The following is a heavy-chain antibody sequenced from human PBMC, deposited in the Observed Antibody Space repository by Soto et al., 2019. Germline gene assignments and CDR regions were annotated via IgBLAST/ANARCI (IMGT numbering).Heavy chain of an antibody. J-gene: IGHJ1*01. Sequence: SETLSLTCAVSGGSISSGGYYWSWIRQHPGKGLEWIGYIYYSGSTYYNPSLKSRVTISVDTSKNQFSLKLSSVTAADTAVYYCASYYDDSSAFSMEYFQHWGQGTLVTVSS. D-gene: IGHD3-22*01. V-gene: IGHV4-31*11. CDR1: GGSISSGGYY. CDR3: ASYYDDSSAFSMEYFQH. CDR2: IYYSGST.